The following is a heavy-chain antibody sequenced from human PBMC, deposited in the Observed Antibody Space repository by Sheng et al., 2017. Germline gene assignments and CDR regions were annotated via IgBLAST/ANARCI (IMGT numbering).Heavy chain of an antibody. CDR3: ARGGDYVGFDY. J-gene: IGHJ4*02. CDR2: IYYSGST. Sequence: QLQLQESGPGLVKPSGTLSLTCTVSGGSISSGSHYWTWIRQPPGKGLEWIGSIYYSGSTYYNPSLRSRVTISVDTSKNQFSLKLNSVTAADTAVYYCARGGDYVGFDYWGQGTLVTVSS. D-gene: IGHD4-17*01. CDR1: GGSISSGSHY. V-gene: IGHV4-39*07.